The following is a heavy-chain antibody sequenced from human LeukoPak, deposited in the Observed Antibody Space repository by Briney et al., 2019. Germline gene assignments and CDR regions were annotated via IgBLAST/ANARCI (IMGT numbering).Heavy chain of an antibody. CDR1: GGSISSSSYY. D-gene: IGHD3-16*01. Sequence: PSQTLSLTCTVSGGSISSSSYYWGWIRQPPGKGLEWIGSIYYSGSTYYNPSLKSRVTISVDTSKNQFSLKLSSVTAADTAVYYCARGGTRYYYYYYMDVWGKGTTVTISS. CDR2: IYYSGST. V-gene: IGHV4-39*01. J-gene: IGHJ6*03. CDR3: ARGGTRYYYYYYMDV.